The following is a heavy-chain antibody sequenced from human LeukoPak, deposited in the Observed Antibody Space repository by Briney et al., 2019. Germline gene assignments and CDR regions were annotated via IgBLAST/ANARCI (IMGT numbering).Heavy chain of an antibody. Sequence: PGGSLRLSCAASGFTFSSYAMSWVRQAPGKGLEWVSAISGSGGSTYYADSVKGRFTISRDNSKNTLCLQMNSLRAEDTAVYYCAKVGYSSSRYRSGYFDYWGQGTLVTVSS. D-gene: IGHD6-13*01. CDR2: ISGSGGST. CDR1: GFTFSSYA. V-gene: IGHV3-23*01. J-gene: IGHJ4*02. CDR3: AKVGYSSSRYRSGYFDY.